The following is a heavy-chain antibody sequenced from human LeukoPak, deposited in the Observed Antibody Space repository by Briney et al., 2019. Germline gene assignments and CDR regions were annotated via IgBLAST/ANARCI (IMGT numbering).Heavy chain of an antibody. Sequence: TGGSLRLSCAASGFTFSTYWMTWVRQAPGKGLEWVANIKPDGSQIYYVDSVKGRFTISRDNAKNSLYLQMNSLRAEDTAVYYCARDPYSGSYGADYYYYMDVWGKGTTVTISS. CDR1: GFTFSTYW. J-gene: IGHJ6*03. D-gene: IGHD1-26*01. CDR2: IKPDGSQI. V-gene: IGHV3-7*01. CDR3: ARDPYSGSYGADYYYYMDV.